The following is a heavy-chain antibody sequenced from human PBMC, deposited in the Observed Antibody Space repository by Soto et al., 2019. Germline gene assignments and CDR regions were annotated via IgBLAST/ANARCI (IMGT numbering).Heavy chain of an antibody. CDR1: GGSFSGYY. V-gene: IGHV4-34*01. CDR3: ARGDYGDYVFDY. Sequence: LTCAVYGGSFSGYYWSWIRQPPGKGLEWIGEINHSGSTNYNPSLKSRVTISVDTSKNQFSLKLSSVTAADTAVYYCARGDYGDYVFDYWGQGTLVTVSS. D-gene: IGHD4-17*01. CDR2: INHSGST. J-gene: IGHJ4*02.